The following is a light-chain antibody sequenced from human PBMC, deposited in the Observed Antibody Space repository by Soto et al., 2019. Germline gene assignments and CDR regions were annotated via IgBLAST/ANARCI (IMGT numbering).Light chain of an antibody. CDR2: EAS. CDR3: CSFGVGANLV. V-gene: IGLV2-23*01. J-gene: IGLJ3*02. CDR1: TNDIGNYNL. Sequence: QSALTQPASVSGSPGQWITISCTGSTNDIGNYNLVSWYQHHPDKAPKLILYEASKRPSGVSDRFSGSKSGNTASLTISGLQAEDDADYYCCSFGVGANLVFGGGTKLTVL.